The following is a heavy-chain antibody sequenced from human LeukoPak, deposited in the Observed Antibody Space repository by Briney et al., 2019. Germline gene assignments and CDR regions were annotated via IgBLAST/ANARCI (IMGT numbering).Heavy chain of an antibody. D-gene: IGHD6-13*01. Sequence: PSETLSLTCAVYGGSFSGYYWSWIRQPPGKGLEWIGEINHSGSTNYNPSLKSRVIISVDTPKNHFSLKLNSVTAADTAVYHCARQQGDYVDYWGQGTLVTVSS. CDR3: ARQQGDYVDY. CDR2: INHSGST. CDR1: GGSFSGYY. V-gene: IGHV4-34*01. J-gene: IGHJ4*02.